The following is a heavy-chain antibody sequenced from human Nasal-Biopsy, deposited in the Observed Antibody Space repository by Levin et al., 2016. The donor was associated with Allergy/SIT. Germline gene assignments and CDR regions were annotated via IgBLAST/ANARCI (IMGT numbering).Heavy chain of an antibody. D-gene: IGHD7-27*01. CDR3: MSTGGY. Sequence: GGSLRLSCAASGFSLSSYWMNWVRQAPGKGLEWVGNIKPGGSEKLYVDSLKGRFTISKDDAKNSMFLQMDSLRVEDTAVYYCMSTGGYWGQGILVTVSS. CDR2: IKPGGSEK. CDR1: GFSLSSYW. V-gene: IGHV3-7*03. J-gene: IGHJ4*02.